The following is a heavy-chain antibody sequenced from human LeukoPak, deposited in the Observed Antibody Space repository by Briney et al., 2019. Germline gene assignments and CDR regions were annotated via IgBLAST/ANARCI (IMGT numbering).Heavy chain of an antibody. Sequence: ASVKVSCKASGYTFTGYYMHWVRQAPGQGLEWMGWINPNSGGTNYAQKFQGRVTMTRDTSISTAYMELSRLRSDDTAVYYCARDKDSYDSSGYYGYDAFDIWGQGTMVTVSS. J-gene: IGHJ3*02. CDR1: GYTFTGYY. CDR3: ARDKDSYDSSGYYGYDAFDI. CDR2: INPNSGGT. V-gene: IGHV1-2*02. D-gene: IGHD3-22*01.